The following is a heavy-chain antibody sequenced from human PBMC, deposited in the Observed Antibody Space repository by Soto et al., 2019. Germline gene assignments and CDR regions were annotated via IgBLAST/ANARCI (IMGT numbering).Heavy chain of an antibody. CDR3: TTSLSHEGNYFDY. Sequence: GGSLRLSCAASGFTFSNAWMSWVRQAPGKGLEWVGRIKSKTDGGTTDYAAPVKGRFTISRDDSKNTLYLQMNSLKTEDTAVYYCTTSLSHEGNYFDYWGQGTLVTVSS. CDR1: GFTFSNAW. CDR2: IKSKTDGGTT. V-gene: IGHV3-15*01. D-gene: IGHD3-10*01. J-gene: IGHJ4*02.